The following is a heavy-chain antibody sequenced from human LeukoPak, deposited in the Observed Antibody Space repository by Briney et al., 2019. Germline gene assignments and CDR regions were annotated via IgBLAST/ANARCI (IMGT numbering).Heavy chain of an antibody. J-gene: IGHJ4*02. CDR1: GFTFSRYG. CDR2: IPYDGSNK. D-gene: IGHD3-10*01. V-gene: IGHV3-30*02. CDR3: AKDPWVVRGVTLDY. Sequence: GGSLRLSCAASGFTFSRYGMHWVRQAPGKGLEWVAFIPYDGSNKYYADSVKGRFTISRDNSKNTLYLQMNSLRAEDTAVYYCAKDPWVVRGVTLDYWGQGTLVTVSS.